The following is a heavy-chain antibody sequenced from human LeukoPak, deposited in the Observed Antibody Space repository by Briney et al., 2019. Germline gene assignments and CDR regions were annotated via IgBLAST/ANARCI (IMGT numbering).Heavy chain of an antibody. D-gene: IGHD3-3*01. Sequence: GSLRLSCAASGFTFSSYSMNWVRQAPGKGLEWVSSISSSSSYIYYADSVKGRFTISRDNAKNSLYLQMNSLRAEDTAVYYCARDEYLWSGYYPNQAFDYWGQGTLVTVSS. CDR2: ISSSSSYI. V-gene: IGHV3-21*01. CDR3: ARDEYLWSGYYPNQAFDY. J-gene: IGHJ4*02. CDR1: GFTFSSYS.